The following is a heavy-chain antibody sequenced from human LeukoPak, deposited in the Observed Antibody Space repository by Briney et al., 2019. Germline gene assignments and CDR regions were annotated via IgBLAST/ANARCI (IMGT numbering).Heavy chain of an antibody. V-gene: IGHV4-30-4*01. J-gene: IGHJ4*02. CDR2: ITYSGST. D-gene: IGHD5-12*01. Sequence: SETLSLTCTVSGGSISSDDYYWSWVRQPPGKGLEWIGHITYSGSTNYSPSLRSRVTMSVDTSKNQFSLKLNSVTAAETAMYFCARGGVGGYDYFHSWGQGTLVAVSS. CDR1: GGSISSDDYY. CDR3: ARGGVGGYDYFHS.